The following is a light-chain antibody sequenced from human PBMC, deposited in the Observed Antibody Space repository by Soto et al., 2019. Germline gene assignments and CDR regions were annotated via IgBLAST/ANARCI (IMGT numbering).Light chain of an antibody. Sequence: EIVVTQSPGTPSVSPGARAPPSFRASLSVSSDLGWYQQKPGQAPRLLIYGASTRATGIPARFSGSGSGTEFTLTISSLQSEDFAVYYCQQYNNWPITFGQGTRLEIK. CDR3: QQYNNWPIT. V-gene: IGKV3-15*01. J-gene: IGKJ5*01. CDR2: GAS. CDR1: LSVSSD.